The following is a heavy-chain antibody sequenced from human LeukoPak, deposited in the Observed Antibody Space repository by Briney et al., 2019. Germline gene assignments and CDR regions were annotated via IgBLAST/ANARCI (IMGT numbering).Heavy chain of an antibody. D-gene: IGHD5-12*01. Sequence: GGALRLSCAASGFPFSSFWVHWVRPAPGKGLVWVSYINADGKNTTYADSVKGRFTISRDNAKNTLYLQMNSLRAEDTAIYYCVYSGFDWTYYFDWWGQGTLVTVSS. V-gene: IGHV3-74*01. J-gene: IGHJ4*02. CDR1: GFPFSSFW. CDR2: INADGKNT. CDR3: VYSGFDWTYYFDW.